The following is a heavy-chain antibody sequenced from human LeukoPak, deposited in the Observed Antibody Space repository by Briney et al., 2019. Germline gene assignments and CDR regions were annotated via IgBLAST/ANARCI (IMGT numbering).Heavy chain of an antibody. CDR1: GYTFTSYA. Sequence: ASVKVSCKASGYTFTSYAMNWVRQAPGQGLEWMGWINTNTGNPTYAQGFTGRFVFSLDTSVSTAYLQISSLKAEDTAVYYCARDADYDFWSGYYTDNWFDPWGQGTLVTVSS. V-gene: IGHV7-4-1*02. J-gene: IGHJ5*02. CDR3: ARDADYDFWSGYYTDNWFDP. D-gene: IGHD3-3*01. CDR2: INTNTGNP.